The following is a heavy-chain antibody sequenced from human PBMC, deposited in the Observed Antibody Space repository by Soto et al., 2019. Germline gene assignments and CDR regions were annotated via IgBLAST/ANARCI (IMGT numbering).Heavy chain of an antibody. D-gene: IGHD6-6*01. CDR2: IIPIFGTA. V-gene: IGHV1-69*13. Sequence: GASVKVSCKASGGTFSSYAISWVRQAPGQGLEWMGGIIPIFGTANYAQKFQGRVTITADESTSTAYMELSSLRSEDTAVYYCARGGVWKYSSSSRLFDPWGQGTLVTVSS. CDR1: GGTFSSYA. J-gene: IGHJ5*02. CDR3: ARGGVWKYSSSSRLFDP.